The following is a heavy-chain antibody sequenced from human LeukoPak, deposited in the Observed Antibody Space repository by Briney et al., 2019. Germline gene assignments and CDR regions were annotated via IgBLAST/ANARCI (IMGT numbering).Heavy chain of an antibody. CDR1: GGSISSYY. V-gene: IGHV4-59*08. D-gene: IGHD4/OR15-4a*01. J-gene: IGHJ4*02. CDR2: IYYSGCT. CDR3: ATQVRPRAPIDY. Sequence: SETLSLTCTVSGGSISSYYWSWIRQPPGKGLEWIGYIYYSGCTNYNPSLKSRVTISVDTSKNQFSLKLSSVTAADTAVYYCATQVRPRAPIDYWGQGTLVTVSS.